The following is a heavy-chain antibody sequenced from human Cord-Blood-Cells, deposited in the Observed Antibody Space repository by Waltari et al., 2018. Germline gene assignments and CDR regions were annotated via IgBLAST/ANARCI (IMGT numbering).Heavy chain of an antibody. CDR3: ARCFTTVTTGGPFDY. V-gene: IGHV1-69*01. Sequence: QVQLVQSGAEVQKPGSSVKVSCTASGGTLSSYASSRVRQAPGRGLEWMGVIIPIFGTANYAQKFQGRVTITADEATSTAYMELSSLRSEDTAVYYCARCFTTVTTGGPFDYWGQGTLVTVSS. CDR2: IIPIFGTA. J-gene: IGHJ4*02. D-gene: IGHD4-17*01. CDR1: GGTLSSYA.